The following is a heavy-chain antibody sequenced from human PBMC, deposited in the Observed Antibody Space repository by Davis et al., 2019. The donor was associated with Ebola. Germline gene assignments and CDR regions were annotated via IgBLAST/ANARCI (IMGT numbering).Heavy chain of an antibody. J-gene: IGHJ4*02. V-gene: IGHV3-30*18. CDR3: AKEYCPNSGPYCTYFEV. Sequence: PGGSLRPSCQPFPFSFAIYGMHWVRQAPGKGLEWVASMSYHGSHTSYIDSVRGRFTISRDNSKNTLYLHMNSLRAEDTAVYFCAKEYCPNSGPYCTYFEVWGQGTQVTVSS. CDR1: PFSFAIYG. D-gene: IGHD3-10*01. CDR2: MSYHGSHT.